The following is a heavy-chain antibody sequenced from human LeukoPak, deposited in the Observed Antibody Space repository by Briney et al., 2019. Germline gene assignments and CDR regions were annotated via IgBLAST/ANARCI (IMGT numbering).Heavy chain of an antibody. CDR3: ARGENSKTYPVSGY. CDR2: ISSDGSSK. J-gene: IGHJ4*02. Sequence: GKSLRLSCAASGFTFSSYGMHWVRQAPGQGLEWVAVISSDGSSKNYIDSVKGRFTISRDNSKNTLFLQMNSLRAEDTAVYYCARGENSKTYPVSGYWGQGTLVTVSS. V-gene: IGHV3-30*03. D-gene: IGHD2/OR15-2a*01. CDR1: GFTFSSYG.